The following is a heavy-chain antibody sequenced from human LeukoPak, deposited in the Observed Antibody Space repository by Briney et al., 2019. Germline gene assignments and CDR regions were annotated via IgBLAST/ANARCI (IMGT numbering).Heavy chain of an antibody. D-gene: IGHD2-15*01. CDR1: GYTFTGYY. CDR3: ARDRTQRILGPFDY. Sequence: GASVKVSCKASGYTFTGYYMHWVRQAPGQGLEWMGWINPNSGGTNYAQKFQGRVTMTRGTSISTAYMELSRLRSDDTAVNYCARDRTQRILGPFDYWGQGTLVTVSS. CDR2: INPNSGGT. J-gene: IGHJ4*02. V-gene: IGHV1-2*02.